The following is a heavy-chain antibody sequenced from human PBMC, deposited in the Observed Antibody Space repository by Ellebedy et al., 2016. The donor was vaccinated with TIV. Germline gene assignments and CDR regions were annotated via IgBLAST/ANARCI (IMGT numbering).Heavy chain of an antibody. CDR3: ERDEVAIAARGAYYYYGMEV. D-gene: IGHD6-13*01. CDR2: ISSGGTMT. Sequence: GESLKISCAASGFTFSLYEFNWVRQAPGQGLDWVSYISSGGTMTYYAASVRGRFTISRDNAKNSLYLQMNSLRAEDTAVYYCERDEVAIAARGAYYYYGMEVWGQGTTVTVSS. CDR1: GFTFSLYE. J-gene: IGHJ6*02. V-gene: IGHV3-48*03.